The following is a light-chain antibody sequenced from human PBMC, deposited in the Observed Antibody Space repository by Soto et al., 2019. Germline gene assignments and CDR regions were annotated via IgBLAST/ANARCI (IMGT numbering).Light chain of an antibody. V-gene: IGKV1-39*01. J-gene: IGKJ1*01. CDR2: AAS. CDR1: RNSATF. Sequence: DIQMPQSPSSLSASVGARSTIFCRASRNSATFLNWYQQKPGKAPKLLIFAASSLHSGVPSRFSGSGSGTDFTFTISSLQPEDVATYYCQQSLSIPPTFGQGTKVDIK. CDR3: QQSLSIPPT.